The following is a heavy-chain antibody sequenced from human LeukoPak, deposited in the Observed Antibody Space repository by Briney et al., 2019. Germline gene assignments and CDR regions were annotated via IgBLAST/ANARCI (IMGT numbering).Heavy chain of an antibody. D-gene: IGHD3-3*01. CDR1: GFTFDDYA. V-gene: IGHV3-9*01. CDR2: ISWNSGSI. J-gene: IGHJ1*01. CDR3: AKTSGDFWSGRPFQH. Sequence: GGSLRLSCAASGFTFDDYAMHWVRQAPGKGLEWVSGISWNSGSIGYADSVKGRFTISRDNAKNSLYLQTNSLRAEDTALYYCAKTSGDFWSGRPFQHWGQGTLVTVSS.